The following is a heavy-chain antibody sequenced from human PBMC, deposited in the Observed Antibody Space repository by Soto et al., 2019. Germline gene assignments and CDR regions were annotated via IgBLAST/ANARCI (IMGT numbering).Heavy chain of an antibody. D-gene: IGHD6-19*01. V-gene: IGHV3-23*01. J-gene: IGHJ4*02. CDR1: GFTFSSYA. CDR3: AKSRDSCGWEVFDY. Sequence: GGSLRLSCAASGFTFSSYAMSWVRQAPGKGLEWVSAISGSGGSTYYTDSVKGRFTISRDNSKNTLYLQMNSLTAEDMAVYYCAKSRDSCGWEVFDYWGQGTLVTVSS. CDR2: ISGSGGST.